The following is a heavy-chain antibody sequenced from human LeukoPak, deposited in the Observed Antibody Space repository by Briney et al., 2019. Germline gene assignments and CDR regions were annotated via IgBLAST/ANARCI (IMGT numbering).Heavy chain of an antibody. CDR1: GFTFSSYW. Sequence: GGSLRLSCAASGFTFSSYWMSWVRQAPGKGLEWVANIKQDGSEKYYVDSVKGRFTISRDNAKNSLYLQMNSLRAEDTAMYYCAKGSSAGRPYYFDYWGQGTLVTVSS. J-gene: IGHJ4*02. CDR2: IKQDGSEK. CDR3: AKGSSAGRPYYFDY. D-gene: IGHD3-10*01. V-gene: IGHV3-7*03.